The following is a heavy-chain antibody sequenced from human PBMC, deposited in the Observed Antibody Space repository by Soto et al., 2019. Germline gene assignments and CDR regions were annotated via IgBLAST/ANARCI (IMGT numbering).Heavy chain of an antibody. J-gene: IGHJ4*02. CDR3: TKDKKKDDGGNSNYFDY. D-gene: IGHD2-21*02. CDR2: ISGSGGST. Sequence: GGLMRLRYGASGGNSGGYGGSWVRQATRKGLEWVAAISGSGGSTYYADSVKGRSTISRDNYKNTLYLQMNSLRAEDTAVYYCTKDKKKDDGGNSNYFDYWVQGTLDTVTS. CDR1: GGNSGGYG. V-gene: IGHV3-23*01.